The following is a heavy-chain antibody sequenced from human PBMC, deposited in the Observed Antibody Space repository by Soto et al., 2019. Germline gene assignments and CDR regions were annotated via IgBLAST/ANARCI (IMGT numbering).Heavy chain of an antibody. CDR2: IDPSDSYT. D-gene: IGHD6-13*01. CDR3: ATEAAAGTYFHYVMDV. J-gene: IGHJ6*02. CDR1: GYSFTSYW. V-gene: IGHV5-10-1*01. Sequence: GESLKISCKGSGYSFTSYWISWVRQMPGKGLEWMGRIDPSDSYTNYSPSFQGHVTISADKSISTAYLQWSSLKASDTAMYYCATEAAAGTYFHYVMDVWGQGTTVTVSS.